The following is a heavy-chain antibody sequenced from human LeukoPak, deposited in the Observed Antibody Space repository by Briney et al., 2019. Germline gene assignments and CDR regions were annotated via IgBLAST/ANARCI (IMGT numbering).Heavy chain of an antibody. CDR1: GYTFTGYY. D-gene: IGHD3-10*01. CDR3: ARATGYYYGSGSCLDY. CDR2: INPNSGGT. Sequence: GASVKVPCKASGYTFTGYYMHWVRQAPGQGLEWMGWINPNSGGTNYAQKFQGRVTMTRDTSISTAYMELSRLRSDDTAVYYCARATGYYYGSGSCLDYWGQGTLVTVSS. V-gene: IGHV1-2*02. J-gene: IGHJ4*02.